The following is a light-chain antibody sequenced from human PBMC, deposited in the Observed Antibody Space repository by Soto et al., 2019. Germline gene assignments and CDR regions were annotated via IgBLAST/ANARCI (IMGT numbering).Light chain of an antibody. J-gene: IGKJ1*01. CDR1: KAIRNF. Sequence: DIQMAQSPSSLSASLLGGVYIXQTSSKAIRNFLAWYQQKPGKLPNLLIYGASTLQSGVPSRFSGSGSGTDFTLTISSLQPEDVATYYCQQYTNTNNPWMFGQGTKVDI. V-gene: IGKV1-27*01. CDR2: GAS. CDR3: QQYTNTNNPWM.